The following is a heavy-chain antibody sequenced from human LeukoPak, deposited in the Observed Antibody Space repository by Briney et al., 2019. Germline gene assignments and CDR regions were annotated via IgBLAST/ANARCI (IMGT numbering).Heavy chain of an antibody. V-gene: IGHV3-23*01. CDR1: GFTFSSYT. D-gene: IGHD3-22*01. Sequence: GGSLRLSCAATGFTFSSYTMNWVRQAPGKGLEWVSVISTAGGNTYYADSVKGRFTISRDNSKNTLYVQMNSLRAEDTAVYYCAKDPQGVVITGVFDYWGQGTLVTVSS. CDR3: AKDPQGVVITGVFDY. J-gene: IGHJ4*02. CDR2: ISTAGGNT.